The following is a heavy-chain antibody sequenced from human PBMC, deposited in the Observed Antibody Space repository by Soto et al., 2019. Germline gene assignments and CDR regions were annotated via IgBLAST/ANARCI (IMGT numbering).Heavy chain of an antibody. CDR1: GYTFTSYA. J-gene: IGHJ4*02. CDR2: INAGNGNT. V-gene: IGHV1-3*01. D-gene: IGHD5-18*01. Sequence: QVQLVQSGAEVKKPGASVKVSCKASGYTFTSYAMHWVRQAPGQRLEWMGWINAGNGNTKYSQKFQGRVTITRDTSASTAYMELSSLRSEDTAVYYCAGDLDTAMDAFDYGAQGPLVTVSS. CDR3: AGDLDTAMDAFDY.